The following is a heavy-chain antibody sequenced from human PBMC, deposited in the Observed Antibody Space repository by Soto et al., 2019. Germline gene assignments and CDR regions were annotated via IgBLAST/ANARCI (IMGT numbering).Heavy chain of an antibody. CDR3: ARVHNYGDYNFDY. J-gene: IGHJ4*02. V-gene: IGHV4-59*01. Sequence: SETLSLTCTVSGGSISSYYWSWIRQPPGKGLEWIGYIYYSGSTNYNPSLKSRVTISVDTSKNQFSLKLSSVTAADTAVYYCARVHNYGDYNFDYWGQGTLVTVSS. D-gene: IGHD4-17*01. CDR2: IYYSGST. CDR1: GGSISSYY.